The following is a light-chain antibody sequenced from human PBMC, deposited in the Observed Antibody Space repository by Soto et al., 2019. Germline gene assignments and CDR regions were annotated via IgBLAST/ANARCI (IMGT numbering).Light chain of an antibody. CDR1: QSISDT. Sequence: ERVMAQPPATLSVSPCVRATLSYRASQSISDTLAWYQQKPGQAPRLLIHGASTRATGFPARFSGSGSGTDFTLTISSLQSEDFAVYYCQQYNNWPWTFGQGTMVDI. CDR2: GAS. V-gene: IGKV3-15*01. CDR3: QQYNNWPWT. J-gene: IGKJ1*01.